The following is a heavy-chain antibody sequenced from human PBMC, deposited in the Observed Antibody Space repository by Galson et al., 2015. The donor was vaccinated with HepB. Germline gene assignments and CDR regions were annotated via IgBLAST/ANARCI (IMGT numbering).Heavy chain of an antibody. V-gene: IGHV1-69*13. J-gene: IGHJ6*02. CDR2: IIPVFGKS. CDR1: GGTFSNFA. CDR3: ARGTDSRGYSSYYNMDV. D-gene: IGHD3-22*01. Sequence: SVKVSCKASGGTFSNFAISWVRQAPGQGLEWMGGIIPVFGKSNIAQRFQGRVTITADESTGTASMELSSLRFEDTALYYCARGTDSRGYSSYYNMDVWGQGTAVTISS.